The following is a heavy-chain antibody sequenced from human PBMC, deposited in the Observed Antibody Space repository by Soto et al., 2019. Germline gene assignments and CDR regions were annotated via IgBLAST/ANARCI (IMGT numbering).Heavy chain of an antibody. Sequence: QIQLLQSGAEVEKPGTSVKVSCQASGYTFTTYGIIWVRQAPGQGLEWMGWINPNSGHTNYAQNLQDRATMTTDTSTNTAYIELRSLRSDDTAVYFCARGQVVNFDNWFDPWGQGTLVTVSS. CDR3: ARGQVVNFDNWFDP. D-gene: IGHD3-22*01. CDR1: GYTFTTYG. CDR2: INPNSGHT. V-gene: IGHV1-18*01. J-gene: IGHJ5*02.